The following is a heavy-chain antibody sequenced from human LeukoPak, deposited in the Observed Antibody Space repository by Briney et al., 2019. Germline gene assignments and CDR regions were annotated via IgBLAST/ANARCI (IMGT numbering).Heavy chain of an antibody. CDR3: AREITGTRFDP. CDR1: GFTFSSYG. CDR2: IWYDGSNK. V-gene: IGHV3-33*01. D-gene: IGHD1-7*01. Sequence: GGSLRLSCAASGFTFSSYGMHWVRQAPGKGLEWVAVIWYDGSNKYYADSVKGRFTISRDNSKNTLYLQMNSLRAEDTAVYYCAREITGTRFDPWGQGTLVTASS. J-gene: IGHJ5*02.